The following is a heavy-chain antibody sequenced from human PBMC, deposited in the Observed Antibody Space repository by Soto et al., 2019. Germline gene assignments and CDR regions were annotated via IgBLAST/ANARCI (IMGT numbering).Heavy chain of an antibody. CDR2: IIPIFGTA. V-gene: IGHV1-69*13. D-gene: IGHD6-13*01. CDR3: AGDSIEGTGTLGACYNGKDV. CDR1: GGTFSSYA. J-gene: IGHJ6*02. Sequence: GASVKVSCKASGGTFSSYAISWVRQAPGQGLEWMGGIIPIFGTANYAQKFQGRVTITADESTSTAYMELSSLRSEDTAVYYCAGDSIEGTGTLGACYNGKDVWCQGTTVTDSS.